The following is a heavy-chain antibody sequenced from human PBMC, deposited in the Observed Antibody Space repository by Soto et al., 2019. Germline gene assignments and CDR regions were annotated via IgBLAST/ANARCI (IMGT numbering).Heavy chain of an antibody. CDR2: IYYSGST. CDR1: GGSISSYY. J-gene: IGHJ3*02. Sequence: SETLSLTCTVSGGSISSYYWSWIRQPPGKGLEWIGYIYYSGSTNYNPSLKSRVTISVDTSKNQFSLKLSSVTAADTAVYYCARRLRRDDAFDIWGQGTMVTVSS. V-gene: IGHV4-59*08. CDR3: ARRLRRDDAFDI.